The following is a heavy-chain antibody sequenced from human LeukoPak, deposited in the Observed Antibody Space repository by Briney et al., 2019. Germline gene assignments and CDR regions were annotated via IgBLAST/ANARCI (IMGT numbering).Heavy chain of an antibody. CDR3: ARDAGPTSPYYYGMDV. D-gene: IGHD1-14*01. V-gene: IGHV1-24*01. CDR1: GYTLTELS. Sequence: ASVKVSCKVSGYTLTELSMHWVRQAPGKGLEWMGGFDPEDGETIYAQKLQGRVTMTTDTSTSTAYMELRSLRSDDTAVYYCARDAGPTSPYYYGMDVWGQGTTVTVSS. J-gene: IGHJ6*02. CDR2: FDPEDGET.